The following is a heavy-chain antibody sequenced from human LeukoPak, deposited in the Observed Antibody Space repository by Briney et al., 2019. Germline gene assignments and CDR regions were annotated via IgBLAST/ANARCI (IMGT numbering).Heavy chain of an antibody. J-gene: IGHJ3*02. Sequence: SETLSLTCTVSGGSISTTIYYWAWIRQPPGKGLEWIGTIYYSGTTYYNPSLRSRVTISVDTSKNQFSLKLNSVTAADTAVYYCARGGEVDAFDIWGQGTMVTVSS. CDR2: IYYSGTT. CDR3: ARGGEVDAFDI. CDR1: GGSISTTIYY. V-gene: IGHV4-39*07. D-gene: IGHD3-16*01.